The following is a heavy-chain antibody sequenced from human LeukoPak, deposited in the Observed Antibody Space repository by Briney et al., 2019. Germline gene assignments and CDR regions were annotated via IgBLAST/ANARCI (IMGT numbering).Heavy chain of an antibody. CDR1: GGSFSGYY. V-gene: IGHV4-34*01. Sequence: SETLSLTCAVYGGSFSGYYWSWIRQPPGKGLEWIGEINHSGSTNYNPSLKSRVTISVDTSKNQFSLKLSSVTAADTAVYYCARAYYDSSGYYLTDYWGQGTLVTVSS. J-gene: IGHJ4*02. D-gene: IGHD3-22*01. CDR3: ARAYYDSSGYYLTDY. CDR2: INHSGST.